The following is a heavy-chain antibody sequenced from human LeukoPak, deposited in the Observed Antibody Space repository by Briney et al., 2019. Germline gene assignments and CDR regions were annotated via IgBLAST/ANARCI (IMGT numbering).Heavy chain of an antibody. J-gene: IGHJ5*02. D-gene: IGHD2-15*01. CDR3: ASRYCSGGSCYRFQNWFDP. Sequence: ASVKVSCKASGGTFSSYAISWVRQAPGQGLEWMGGIIPIFGTANYAQKFQGRVTITADKSTSTAYMELSSLRSEDTAVYYCASRYCSGGSCYRFQNWFDPWGQGTLVTVSS. CDR1: GGTFSSYA. V-gene: IGHV1-69*06. CDR2: IIPIFGTA.